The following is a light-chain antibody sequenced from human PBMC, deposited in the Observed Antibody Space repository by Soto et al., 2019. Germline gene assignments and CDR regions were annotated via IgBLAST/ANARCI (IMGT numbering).Light chain of an antibody. J-gene: IGKJ2*01. V-gene: IGKV3-11*01. CDR2: DAS. Sequence: DIVMTQSPLSLPVTPGEPASISCRASQSVSSYLAWYQQKPGQAPRLLIYDASNRATGIPARFSGSGSGTDFTLTISSLEPEDFAVYYCQQRSNWPYTFGQGTKLEIK. CDR1: QSVSSY. CDR3: QQRSNWPYT.